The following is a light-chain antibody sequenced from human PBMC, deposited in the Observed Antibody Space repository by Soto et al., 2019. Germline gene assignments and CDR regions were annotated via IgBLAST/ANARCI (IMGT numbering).Light chain of an antibody. V-gene: IGKV3-15*01. CDR1: QSVSSN. CDR2: DAS. CDR3: HQHNNWPPRVT. Sequence: IVLTQSPATLSVSPGERATLSCRASQSVSSNLAWYQHKPGQAPRLLIYDASTRATGIPARFSGSGSRTHFTLTISSLQSEDFALDYWHQHNNWPPRVTFGGGTKVEIK. J-gene: IGKJ4*01.